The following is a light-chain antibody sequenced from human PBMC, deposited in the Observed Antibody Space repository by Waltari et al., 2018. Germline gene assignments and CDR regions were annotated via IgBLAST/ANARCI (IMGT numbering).Light chain of an antibody. CDR3: QQSYSTPRT. CDR2: AAS. CDR1: QSISSY. J-gene: IGKJ1*01. Sequence: DIQMTQSPSSLSASVGDRVTITCRASQSISSYLNWYQQKPGKAPKLLIYAASSLQSGVPSRFSGSQSGTDFTLNIDSLQPEDFATYYCQQSYSTPRTFGQGTKVDIK. V-gene: IGKV1-39*01.